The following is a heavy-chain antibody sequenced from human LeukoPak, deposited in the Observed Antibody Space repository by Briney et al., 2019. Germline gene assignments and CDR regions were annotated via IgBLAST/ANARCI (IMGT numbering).Heavy chain of an antibody. CDR1: GFTFSSYC. D-gene: IGHD1-26*01. Sequence: GGSLRLSCAASGFTFSSYCMHWVRQAPGKGLEWVSCINSNGSSTSYADSVKGRFTISRANAKNTLYLQMNSLRAEDTAVYYCARRSPGVAPYYFDFWGQGTLVTVSS. CDR3: ARRSPGVAPYYFDF. V-gene: IGHV3-74*01. CDR2: INSNGSST. J-gene: IGHJ4*02.